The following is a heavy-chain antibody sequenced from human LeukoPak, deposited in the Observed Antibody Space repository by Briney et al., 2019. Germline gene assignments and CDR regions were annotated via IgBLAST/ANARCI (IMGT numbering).Heavy chain of an antibody. CDR1: GFTFSSYS. V-gene: IGHV3-21*01. Sequence: GGSLRLSCAASGFTFSSYSMNWVRQAPGKGLEWVSSISSSSSYIYYADSVKGRFTISRDNAKNSLYLQMNSLRAEDTAVYYCARDQTLVPAAAFDYWGQGTLVTVSS. CDR2: ISSSSSYI. J-gene: IGHJ4*02. CDR3: ARDQTLVPAAAFDY. D-gene: IGHD2-2*01.